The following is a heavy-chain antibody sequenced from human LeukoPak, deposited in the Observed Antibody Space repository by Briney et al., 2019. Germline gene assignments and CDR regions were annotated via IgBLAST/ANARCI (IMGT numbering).Heavy chain of an antibody. CDR2: FHSSGIT. V-gene: IGHV4-59*02. CDR1: GGSVSSHY. D-gene: IGHD6-19*01. Sequence: SETLSLTCTVSGGSVSSHYWGWIRQAPGKGLDWSGYFHSSGITNYNPSLKSRVTISVDTSKNQFSLKVSSATAADTAVYYCARVIGDIAVSGTSWFDPWGQGTLVTVSS. J-gene: IGHJ5*02. CDR3: ARVIGDIAVSGTSWFDP.